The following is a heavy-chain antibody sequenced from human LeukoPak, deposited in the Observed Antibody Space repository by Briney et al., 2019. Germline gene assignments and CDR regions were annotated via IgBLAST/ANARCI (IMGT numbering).Heavy chain of an antibody. V-gene: IGHV3-53*01. CDR3: ARVPVAGTFPIGYMDV. CDR2: IYSGGST. Sequence: GGSLRLSCAASGFTISSNYMSWVRQAPGKGLGWVSVIYSGGSTYYADSVKGRFTLSRDNSKNTLYLQMNSLRAEDTAVYYCARVPVAGTFPIGYMDVWGKGTTVTVSS. D-gene: IGHD6-19*01. J-gene: IGHJ6*03. CDR1: GFTISSNY.